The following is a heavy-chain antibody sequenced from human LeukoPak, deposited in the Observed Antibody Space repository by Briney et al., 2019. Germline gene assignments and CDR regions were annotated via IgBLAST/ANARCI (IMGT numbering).Heavy chain of an antibody. CDR3: YWRYCSSTSCLLYGMDV. J-gene: IGHJ6*02. D-gene: IGHD2-2*01. CDR1: GFTFSGSA. V-gene: IGHV3-73*01. Sequence: GGSLRLSCAASGFTFSGSAMHWVRQASGKGLEWVGRIRSKANSYATAYAASVKGRFTISRDDSKNTAYLQMNSLKTEDTAVYYCYWRYCSSTSCLLYGMDVWGQGATVTVSS. CDR2: IRSKANSYAT.